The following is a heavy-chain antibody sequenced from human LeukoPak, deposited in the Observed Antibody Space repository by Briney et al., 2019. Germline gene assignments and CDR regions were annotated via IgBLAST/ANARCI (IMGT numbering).Heavy chain of an antibody. CDR2: ISYDGSNK. Sequence: GGSLRLSCAASGFTFSSYGIHWVRQAPGKGLEWVAVISYDGSNKYYADSVKGRFTISRDNSKNTLYLQMNSLRPEDTAVYYCAKDAHFTVTTWPYYYYYGMDVWGQGTTVTVSS. CDR1: GFTFSSYG. V-gene: IGHV3-30*18. J-gene: IGHJ6*02. D-gene: IGHD4-17*01. CDR3: AKDAHFTVTTWPYYYYYGMDV.